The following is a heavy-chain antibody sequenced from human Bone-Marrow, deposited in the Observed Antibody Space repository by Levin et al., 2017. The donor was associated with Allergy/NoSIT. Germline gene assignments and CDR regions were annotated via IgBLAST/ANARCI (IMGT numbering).Heavy chain of an antibody. CDR1: GNTFTDYY. V-gene: IGHV1-2*02. D-gene: IGHD5-18*01. Sequence: ASVKVSCKPSGNTFTDYYIHWVRQAPGQGLEWMGWTNPKSGGTKYAQKFQGRVTMTRDTSISTAYMELSSLRSDDTAVYYCATGLDTAMLKVDYWGQGTLVTVSS. CDR3: ATGLDTAMLKVDY. CDR2: TNPKSGGT. J-gene: IGHJ4*02.